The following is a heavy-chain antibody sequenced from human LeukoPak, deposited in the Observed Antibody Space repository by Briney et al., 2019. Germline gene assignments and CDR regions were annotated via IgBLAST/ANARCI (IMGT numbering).Heavy chain of an antibody. CDR1: GGSFSGYY. J-gene: IGHJ3*02. CDR3: ARCRVLSDAFDI. Sequence: PSETLSLTCAVYGGSFSGYYWSWIRQPPGKGLEWIGEINHSGSTNYNPSLKSRVTISVDTSKNQFSLKLSSVTAADTAVYYCARCRVLSDAFDIWGQGTMVTVSS. CDR2: INHSGST. V-gene: IGHV4-34*01. D-gene: IGHD1-1*01.